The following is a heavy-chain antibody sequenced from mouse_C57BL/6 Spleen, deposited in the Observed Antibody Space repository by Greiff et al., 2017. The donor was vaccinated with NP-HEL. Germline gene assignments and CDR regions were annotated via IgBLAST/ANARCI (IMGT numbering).Heavy chain of an antibody. CDR1: GFTFSSYG. V-gene: IGHV5-6*01. CDR2: ISSGGSYT. D-gene: IGHD2-5*01. CDR3: ARQYSKGYFDV. J-gene: IGHJ1*03. Sequence: EVQRVESGGDLVKPGGSLKLSCAASGFTFSSYGMSWVRQTPDKRLEWVATISSGGSYTYYPDSVKGRFTISRDNAKNTLYLQMSSLKSEDTAMYYCARQYSKGYFDVWGTGTTVTVSS.